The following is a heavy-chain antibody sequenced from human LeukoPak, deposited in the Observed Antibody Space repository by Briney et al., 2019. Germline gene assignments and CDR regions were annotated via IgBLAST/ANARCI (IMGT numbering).Heavy chain of an antibody. CDR3: ARRDILTGYAYFQH. V-gene: IGHV3-9*01. CDR1: GFTFDDYA. J-gene: IGHJ1*01. Sequence: GRSLRLSCAASGFTFDDYAMHWVRQAPGKGLEWVSGISWNSGSIGYADSVKGRFTISRDNAKNSLYLQMNSLRAEDTAVYYCARRDILTGYAYFQHWGQGTLVTVSS. D-gene: IGHD3-9*01. CDR2: ISWNSGSI.